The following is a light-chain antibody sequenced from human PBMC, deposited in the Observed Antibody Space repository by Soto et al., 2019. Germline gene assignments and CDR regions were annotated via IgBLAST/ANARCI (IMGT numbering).Light chain of an antibody. CDR2: LNSDGSH. Sequence: QLVLTQSPSASASLGASVKLTCTLRSRHSSYAIAWHQQQPEKGPRYLMKLNSDGSHSKGDGIPDRFSGPSSGAERYLTISSLQSEDEADYYCQTWGTGIHVVFGGGTQLTVL. J-gene: IGLJ2*01. V-gene: IGLV4-69*01. CDR1: SRHSSYA. CDR3: QTWGTGIHVV.